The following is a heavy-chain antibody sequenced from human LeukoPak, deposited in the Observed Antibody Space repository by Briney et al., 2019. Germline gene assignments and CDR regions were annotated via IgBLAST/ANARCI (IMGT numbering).Heavy chain of an antibody. V-gene: IGHV3-21*01. J-gene: IGHJ6*04. CDR3: ARDRYYGSGSYYKEYYYYGMDV. CDR2: ISSSSSYI. D-gene: IGHD3-10*01. CDR1: GFTFSSYS. Sequence: GGSLRLSCAASGFTFSSYSMNWVRQAPGKGLEWVSSISSSSSYIYYVDSVKGRFTISRDNAKNSLYLQMNSLRAEDTAVYYCARDRYYGSGSYYKEYYYYGMDVWGKGTTVTVSS.